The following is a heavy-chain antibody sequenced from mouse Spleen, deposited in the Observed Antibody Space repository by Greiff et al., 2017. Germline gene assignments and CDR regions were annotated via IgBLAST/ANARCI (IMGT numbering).Heavy chain of an antibody. V-gene: IGHV3-2*02. D-gene: IGHD4-1*01. CDR1: GYSITSDYA. CDR2: ISYSGST. Sequence: VQLKESGPGLVKPSQSLSLTCTVTGYSITSDYAWNXIRQFPGNKLEWMGYISYSGSTSYNPSLKSRISITRDTSKNQFFLQLNSVTTEDTATYYCARSDWDVGFAYWGQGTLVTVSA. J-gene: IGHJ3*01. CDR3: ARSDWDVGFAY.